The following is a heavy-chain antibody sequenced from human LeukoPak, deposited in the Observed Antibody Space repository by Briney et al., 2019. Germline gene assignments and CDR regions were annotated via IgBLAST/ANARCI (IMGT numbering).Heavy chain of an antibody. D-gene: IGHD2-21*02. Sequence: GALRLSCAASGFTVSTNYMSWVRQAPGKGLEWVSIIYSGGTTSYADSVKGRFTISRDNSKNTVYLQMNSLRAEDTAVYFCAKSTMTAIPYLFDYWAREPWSPSPQ. CDR1: GFTVSTNY. CDR2: IYSGGTT. V-gene: IGHV3-53*05. CDR3: AKSTMTAIPYLFDY. J-gene: IGHJ4*02.